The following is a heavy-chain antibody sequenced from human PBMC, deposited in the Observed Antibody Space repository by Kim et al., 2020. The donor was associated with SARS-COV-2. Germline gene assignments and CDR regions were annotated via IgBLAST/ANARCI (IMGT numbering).Heavy chain of an antibody. CDR2: IIPMFGTA. CDR3: ARDNPRVSDYYYYGMDV. CDR1: GGTFSSYA. J-gene: IGHJ6*02. V-gene: IGHV1-69*13. Sequence: SVKVSCKASGGTFSSYAISWVRQAPGQGLEWMGGIIPMFGTANYAQKFQGRVTITADESTSTAYMELSSLRSEDTAVYYCARDNPRVSDYYYYGMDVWGQGTTVTVSS.